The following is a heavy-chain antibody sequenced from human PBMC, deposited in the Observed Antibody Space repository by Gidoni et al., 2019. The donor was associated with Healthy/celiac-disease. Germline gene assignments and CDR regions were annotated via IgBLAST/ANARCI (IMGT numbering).Heavy chain of an antibody. CDR2: INHSGST. Sequence: QVQLQQWGAGLLKPSETLSLTCAVYGGSFSGYYWSWIRQPPGKGLEWIGEINHSGSTNYNPSLKSRVTISVDTSKNQFSLKLSSVTAADTAVYYCARYSPHSIAARPRAFDIWGQGTMVTVSS. CDR3: ARYSPHSIAARPRAFDI. CDR1: GGSFSGYY. J-gene: IGHJ3*02. V-gene: IGHV4-34*01. D-gene: IGHD6-6*01.